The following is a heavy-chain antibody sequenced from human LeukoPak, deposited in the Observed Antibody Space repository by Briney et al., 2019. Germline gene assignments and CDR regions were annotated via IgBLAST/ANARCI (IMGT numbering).Heavy chain of an antibody. CDR1: RGPFDNYA. CDR3: ARRTDRVDDAFDV. CDR2: IIPSLNRA. J-gene: IGHJ3*01. Sequence: ASVKVSCKSSRGPFDNYAINWVRQAPGQGLEWMGRIIPSLNRANYAQIRVTITADKSTATAYMELSGLRYEDTAVYYCARRTDRVDDAFDVWGQGTMVTVSS. V-gene: IGHV1-69*04. D-gene: IGHD3/OR15-3a*01.